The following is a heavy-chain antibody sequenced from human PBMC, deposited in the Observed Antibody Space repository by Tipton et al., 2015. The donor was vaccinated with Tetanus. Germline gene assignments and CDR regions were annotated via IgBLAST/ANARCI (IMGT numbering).Heavy chain of an antibody. V-gene: IGHV4-39*01. D-gene: IGHD3-10*01. CDR1: GGSISSSSYY. CDR3: ARPEASGRARGFDI. CDR2: IYYSGST. Sequence: LRLSCTVSGGSISSSSYYWGWIRQPPGKGLEWIGSIYYSGSTYYNPSLKSRVTISVDTSKNQFSLKLSSVTAADTAVYYCARPEASGRARGFDIWGQGTKVTVSP. J-gene: IGHJ3*02.